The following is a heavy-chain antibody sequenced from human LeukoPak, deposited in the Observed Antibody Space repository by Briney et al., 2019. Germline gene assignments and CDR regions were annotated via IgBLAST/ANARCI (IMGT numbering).Heavy chain of an antibody. CDR3: ERQGVSLGGLANNWFDP. CDR2: IYPGDSDT. CDR1: GYSFTSYW. J-gene: IGHJ5*02. D-gene: IGHD3-10*01. Sequence: GESLKISCKGSGYSFTSYWIGWVRQMPGKGLEWMGIIYPGDSDTRYSPSFQGQVTISADKSISTAYLQWSSLKASDTAMYYCERQGVSLGGLANNWFDPWGQGTLVTVSS. V-gene: IGHV5-51*01.